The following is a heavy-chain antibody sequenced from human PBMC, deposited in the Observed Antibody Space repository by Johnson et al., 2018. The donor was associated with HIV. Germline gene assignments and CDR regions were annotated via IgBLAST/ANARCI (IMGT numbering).Heavy chain of an antibody. CDR3: AKVSQQQLGAFDI. J-gene: IGHJ3*02. CDR2: IWYDGSNK. CDR1: GFTFPDFG. Sequence: QVQLVESGGGVVQPGGSLRLSCAASGFTFPDFGMHWVRQSPGRGLEWVATIWYDGSNKYYADSVKGRFTISRDNSKNTLYLQMNSLRAEDTAVYYCAKVSQQQLGAFDIWGQGTMVTVSS. D-gene: IGHD6-6*01. V-gene: IGHV3-30*02.